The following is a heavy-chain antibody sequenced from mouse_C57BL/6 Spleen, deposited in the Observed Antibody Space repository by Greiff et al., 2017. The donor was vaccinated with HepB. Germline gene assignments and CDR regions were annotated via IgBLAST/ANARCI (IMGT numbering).Heavy chain of an antibody. CDR1: GFTFNTYA. D-gene: IGHD2-3*01. Sequence: EVKLMESGGGLVQPKGSLKLSCAASGFTFNTYAMHWVRQAPGKGLEWVARIRSKSSNYATYYADSVKDRFTISRDDSQSMLYLQMNNLKTEDTAMYYCVRDSASLYDGYYVGAMDYWGQGTSVTVSS. J-gene: IGHJ4*01. CDR2: IRSKSSNYAT. CDR3: VRDSASLYDGYYVGAMDY. V-gene: IGHV10-3*01.